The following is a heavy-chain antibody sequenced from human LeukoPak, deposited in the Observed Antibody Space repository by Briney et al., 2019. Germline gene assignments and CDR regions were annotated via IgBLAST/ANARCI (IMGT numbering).Heavy chain of an antibody. J-gene: IGHJ4*02. D-gene: IGHD3-3*01. CDR2: ISYDGSNK. Sequence: VGSLRLSCAASGFTFSSYAMHWVRQAPGKGLEWVAVISYDGSNKYYADSVKGRFTISRDNSKNTLYLQMNSLRAEDTAVYYCAREVQNYDFWSGPSDWGQGTLVTVSS. CDR1: GFTFSSYA. V-gene: IGHV3-30-3*01. CDR3: AREVQNYDFWSGPSD.